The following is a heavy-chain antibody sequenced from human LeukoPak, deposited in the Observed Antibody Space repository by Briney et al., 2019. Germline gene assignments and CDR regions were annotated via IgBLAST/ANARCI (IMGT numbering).Heavy chain of an antibody. CDR2: MHYSGSA. V-gene: IGHV4-39*07. CDR3: ARALVGATTIPPHFDY. J-gene: IGHJ4*02. Sequence: PSETLSLTCTVSGGSISNGFYYWAWIRQPPGKGLEYIGSMHYSGSAFYNPSLQSRVIISVDTSRSQISLKLSSVTAADTAVYYCARALVGATTIPPHFDYWGQGTLVTVSS. D-gene: IGHD1-26*01. CDR1: GGSISNGFYY.